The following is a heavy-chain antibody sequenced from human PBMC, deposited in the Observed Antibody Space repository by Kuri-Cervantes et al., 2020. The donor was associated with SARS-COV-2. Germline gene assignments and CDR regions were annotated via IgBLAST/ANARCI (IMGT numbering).Heavy chain of an antibody. D-gene: IGHD4-17*01. J-gene: IGHJ4*02. V-gene: IGHV4-34*01. CDR2: INHGDGST. CDR1: GGSLSDHN. CDR3: ARVYGDYWGYFDY. Sequence: GSLRLSCAVSGGSLSDHNWNWVRQPPGKGLEWIGEINHGDGSTSYNSSLKSRVTMSVDTSKNQFSLKLSSVTAADTAVYYCARVYGDYWGYFDYWGQGTLVTVSS.